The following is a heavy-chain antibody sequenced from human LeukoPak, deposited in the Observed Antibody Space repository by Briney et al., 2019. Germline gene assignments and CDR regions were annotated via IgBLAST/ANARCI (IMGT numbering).Heavy chain of an antibody. V-gene: IGHV4-59*01. CDR1: GGSISSYY. J-gene: IGHJ4*02. CDR3: ARAHYDSSIDY. Sequence: SETLSLTCTVSGGSISSYYWSWIRQPPGKGLEWIGYIYYSGSTNYNPSLKSRVTISVDTSKNQFSLKLSSVTATDTAVYYCARAHYDSSIDYWGQGTLVTVSS. D-gene: IGHD3-22*01. CDR2: IYYSGST.